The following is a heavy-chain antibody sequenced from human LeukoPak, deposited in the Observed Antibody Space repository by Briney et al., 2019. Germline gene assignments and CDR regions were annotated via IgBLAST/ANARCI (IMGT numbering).Heavy chain of an antibody. D-gene: IGHD4-23*01. CDR3: ARARTVVTPGYFDY. J-gene: IGHJ4*02. CDR1: GFTFSSYA. V-gene: IGHV3-30-3*01. CDR2: ISYDGSNK. Sequence: GGSLRLSCAASGFTFSSYAMHWVLQAPGKGLEWVAVISYDGSNKYYADSVKGRFTISRDNSKNTLYLQMNSLRAEDTAVYYCARARTVVTPGYFDYWGQGTLVTVSS.